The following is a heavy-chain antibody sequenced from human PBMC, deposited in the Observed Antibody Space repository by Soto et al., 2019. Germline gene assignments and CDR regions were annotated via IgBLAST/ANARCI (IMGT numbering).Heavy chain of an antibody. D-gene: IGHD5-18*01. CDR1: GGSISSYY. CDR3: ARDRGDSYGPTDFDV. Sequence: SETLSLTCTVSGGSISSYYWSWIRQPPGKGLEWSRYIYYSGSTNYNPSLNRRVTISVDTSKSQFSLKLSSVTAADTAVYCRARDRGDSYGPTDFDVWGQGAMVTV. J-gene: IGHJ3*01. V-gene: IGHV4-59*01. CDR2: IYYSGST.